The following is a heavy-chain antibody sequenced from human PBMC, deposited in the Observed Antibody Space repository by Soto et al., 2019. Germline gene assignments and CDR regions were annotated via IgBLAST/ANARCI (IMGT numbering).Heavy chain of an antibody. D-gene: IGHD3-22*01. Sequence: GGSLRLSCAASGFAFSTYGMHWVRQAPGKGLEWVAVTWHDESNKYYADSVRGRFTISRDNSKNTLYLQMNSLRAEDTALYYCAREIYDDYDSSGFDHWGQGTLVTVSS. CDR2: TWHDESNK. J-gene: IGHJ4*02. CDR3: AREIYDDYDSSGFDH. V-gene: IGHV3-33*01. CDR1: GFAFSTYG.